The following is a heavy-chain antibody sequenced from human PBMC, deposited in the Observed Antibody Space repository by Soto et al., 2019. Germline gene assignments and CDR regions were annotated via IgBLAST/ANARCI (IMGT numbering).Heavy chain of an antibody. CDR3: VPTPSRHLTLTHFDY. CDR1: GFTFSDYY. V-gene: IGHV3-11*06. Sequence: QVQLVESGGGLVKPGGSLRLSCAASGFTFSDYYTSWIRPAPGKGLERVSYISSSSSYTNYADSVKGRFTISRDNAKNSLYLQMNSLRAEDTAVYYCVPTPSRHLTLTHFDYWGQGTLVTVSS. J-gene: IGHJ4*02. CDR2: ISSSSSYT.